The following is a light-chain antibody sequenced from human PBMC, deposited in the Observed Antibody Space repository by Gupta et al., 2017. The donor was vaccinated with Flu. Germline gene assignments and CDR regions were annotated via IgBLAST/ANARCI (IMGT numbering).Light chain of an antibody. CDR1: QSVSSN. CDR3: QQYHNWPPFT. V-gene: IGKV3-15*01. Sequence: EIVMTQYPATLSVSLGGRATLSCRASQSVSSNLAWYQQKPGQGPRLLIYGASTRDNGIPVRFSGSGSGTEFTLTISSLQSEDFAVYYCQQYHNWPPFTFGPGTKVDIK. J-gene: IGKJ3*01. CDR2: GAS.